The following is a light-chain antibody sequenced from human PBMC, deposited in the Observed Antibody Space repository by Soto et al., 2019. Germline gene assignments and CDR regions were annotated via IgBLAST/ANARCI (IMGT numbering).Light chain of an antibody. Sequence: EIVLSQSPATLSLSPGERATLSCRASQSISNNLGWYQQKPGQGPRLLIYDTSNRATGIPARFSGGGSGTDFTLTISSLEAEDVAVSYCQQRSNWPPTFGGGTKVEIK. CDR1: QSISNN. CDR3: QQRSNWPPT. V-gene: IGKV3-11*01. CDR2: DTS. J-gene: IGKJ4*01.